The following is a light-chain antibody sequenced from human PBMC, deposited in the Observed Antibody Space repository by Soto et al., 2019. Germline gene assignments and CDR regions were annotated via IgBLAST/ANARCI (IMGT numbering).Light chain of an antibody. V-gene: IGLV4-69*01. CDR1: SGHSSYA. CDR3: QTWGTGIHVV. Sequence: QAVVTQSPSASASLGASVKLTCTLSSGHSSYAIAWHQQQPEKGPRYLMKLNSDGSHSKGDGIPDRFPGSSSGAERYLTISSLQSEDEADYYCQTWGTGIHVVFGGGTQLTVL. CDR2: LNSDGSH. J-gene: IGLJ2*01.